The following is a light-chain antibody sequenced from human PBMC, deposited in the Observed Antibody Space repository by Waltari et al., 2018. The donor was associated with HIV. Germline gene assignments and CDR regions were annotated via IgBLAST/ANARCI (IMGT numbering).Light chain of an antibody. V-gene: IGLV1-40*01. CDR2: GNS. Sequence: QSVLTQPPSVSGAPGPRVTIPCTGSSSNIGAVYDVPWYQQLPGTAPKLLIYGNSNRPSGVPDRFSGSKSGTSASLAITGLQAEDEADYYCQSYDSSLSGVVFGGGTKLTVL. CDR3: QSYDSSLSGVV. CDR1: SSNIGAVYD. J-gene: IGLJ2*01.